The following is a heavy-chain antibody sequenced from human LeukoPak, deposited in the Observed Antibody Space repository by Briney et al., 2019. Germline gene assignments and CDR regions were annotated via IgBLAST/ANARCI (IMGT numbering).Heavy chain of an antibody. V-gene: IGHV1-18*01. CDR1: GYTFTSYG. Sequence: ASVKVFCKASGYTFTSYGISWVRQAPGQGLEWMGWISAYNGNTNYAQKLQGRVTMTTDTSTSTAYMELRSLRSDDTAVYYCARDASYSYGYDLDYWGQGTLVTVSS. CDR2: ISAYNGNT. J-gene: IGHJ4*02. D-gene: IGHD5-18*01. CDR3: ARDASYSYGYDLDY.